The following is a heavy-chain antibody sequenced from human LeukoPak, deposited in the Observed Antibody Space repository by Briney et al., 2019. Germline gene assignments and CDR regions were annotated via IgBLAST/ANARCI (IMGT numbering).Heavy chain of an antibody. CDR3: ARDFFNGYYPLDY. V-gene: IGHV1-2*02. CDR1: GYTFTGYY. CDR2: INPNSGGT. Sequence: ASVKVSCTASGYTFTGYYMHWVRQAPGQGLEWMGWINPNSGGTNYAQKFQGRVTMTRDTSIGTAYMELSRLRSDDTAVYYCARDFFNGYYPLDYWGQGTLVTVSS. J-gene: IGHJ4*02. D-gene: IGHD3-22*01.